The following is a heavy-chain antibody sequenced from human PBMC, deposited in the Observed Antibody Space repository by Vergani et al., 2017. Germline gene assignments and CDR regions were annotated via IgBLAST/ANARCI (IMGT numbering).Heavy chain of an antibody. D-gene: IGHD2-2*01. CDR3: ALSRTDAFDI. J-gene: IGHJ3*02. Sequence: ESGGGVVQPGRSLRLSCAASGFTFSSYGMHWIRQPPGKALEWLARIDWDDDKFYSTSLKTRLTISKDTSKNQVVLTMTNMDPVDTATYYCALSRTDAFDIWGQGTMVTVSS. CDR1: GFTFSSYGM. CDR2: IDWDDDK. V-gene: IGHV2-70*04.